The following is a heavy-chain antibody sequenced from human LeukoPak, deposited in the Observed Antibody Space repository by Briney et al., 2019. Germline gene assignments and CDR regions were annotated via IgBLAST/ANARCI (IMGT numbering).Heavy chain of an antibody. J-gene: IGHJ6*02. V-gene: IGHV4-61*05. CDR2: TYYSGST. CDR3: ARQRQWQQLVEGPHVDV. CDR1: GGSISSSSYY. Sequence: SETLSLTCTVSGGSISSSSYYWSWIRQPPGKGLEWIGYTYYSGSTNYNPSLKSRVTISVDTSKNQFSLKLSSVTAADTAVYYCARQRQWQQLVEGPHVDVWGQGTTVTVSS. D-gene: IGHD6-13*01.